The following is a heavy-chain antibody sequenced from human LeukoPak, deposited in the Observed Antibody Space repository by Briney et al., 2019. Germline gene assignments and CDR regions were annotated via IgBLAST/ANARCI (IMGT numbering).Heavy chain of an antibody. CDR3: ARDKSTTYYYDSSGYLNWFDP. CDR2: IYTSGGT. V-gene: IGHV4-4*07. D-gene: IGHD3-22*01. CDR1: GGSISSYY. J-gene: IGHJ5*02. Sequence: SETLSLTCTVSGGSISSYYWSWIRQPAGEGLEWIGRIYTSGGTNYTPSLKSRVTMSVHTSKNQFSLKLSSVTAADTAVYYCARDKSTTYYYDSSGYLNWFDPWGQGTLVTVSS.